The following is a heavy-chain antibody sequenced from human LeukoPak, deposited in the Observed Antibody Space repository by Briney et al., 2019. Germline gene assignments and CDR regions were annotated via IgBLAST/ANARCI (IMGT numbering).Heavy chain of an antibody. V-gene: IGHV1-2*02. CDR3: ARASREYSSGWYRVDYFDY. CDR2: INPNSGGT. CDR1: GYTFTGCY. Sequence: ASVKVSCKASGYTFTGCYMHWVRQAPGQGLEWMGWINPNSGGTNYAQKFQGRVTMTRDTSISTAYMELSRLRSDDTAVYYCARASREYSSGWYRVDYFDYWGQGTLVTVSS. J-gene: IGHJ4*02. D-gene: IGHD6-19*01.